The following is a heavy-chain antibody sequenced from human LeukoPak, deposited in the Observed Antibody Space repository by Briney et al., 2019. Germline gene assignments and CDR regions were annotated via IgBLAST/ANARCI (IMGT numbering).Heavy chain of an antibody. D-gene: IGHD6-19*01. CDR1: GFTFSDYY. CDR3: AREHLGVAAFDF. V-gene: IGHV3-11*01. Sequence: PGGSLRLSCAASGFTFSDYYMTWIRQAPGKGLEWVSYISNSGSIIYYADSVKGRFTISRDNAKNSLYLQMNSLRVEDTAMYYCAREHLGVAAFDFWGQGTLVTVSS. CDR2: ISNSGSII. J-gene: IGHJ4*02.